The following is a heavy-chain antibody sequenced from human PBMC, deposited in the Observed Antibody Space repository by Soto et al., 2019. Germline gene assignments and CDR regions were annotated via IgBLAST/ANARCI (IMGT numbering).Heavy chain of an antibody. V-gene: IGHV3-23*01. CDR1: GFTFSSYA. J-gene: IGHJ4*02. D-gene: IGHD4-17*01. CDR2: ISGSGGST. CDR3: AKFYGGNTNFDY. Sequence: GGSLRLSCAASGFTFSSYAMSWVRQAPGTGLEWVSAISGSGGSTYYADSVKGRFTISRDNSKNTLYLQMNSLRAEDTAVYYCAKFYGGNTNFDYWGQGTLVTVSS.